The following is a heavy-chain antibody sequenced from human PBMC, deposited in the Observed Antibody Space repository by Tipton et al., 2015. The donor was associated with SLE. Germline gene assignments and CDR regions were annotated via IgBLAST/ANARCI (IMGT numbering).Heavy chain of an antibody. J-gene: IGHJ4*02. Sequence: TLSLTCAVSDYSISSNYYLAWIRQAPGRGLEWIATIYHSGSTYYNPSLKSRVTISLDTSKNQFSLKLSSVTAADTAVYYCARALTSAQGFYFESWGQGTLVTVSS. D-gene: IGHD2-2*01. V-gene: IGHV4-38-2*01. CDR1: DYSISSNYY. CDR3: ARALTSAQGFYFES. CDR2: IYHSGST.